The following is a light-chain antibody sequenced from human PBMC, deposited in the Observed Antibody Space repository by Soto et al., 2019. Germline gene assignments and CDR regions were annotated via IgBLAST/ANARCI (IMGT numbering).Light chain of an antibody. CDR3: QQYNNWPPDT. V-gene: IGKV3-15*01. CDR1: QSVNNN. CDR2: GAS. Sequence: EIILTQSPASLSVSPGERATLSCRASQSVNNNLSWYQQKRGQAPRLLTYGASTRATGIPGRFRGSGSGTEFTLTITGLQSEDFAVYFCQQYNNWPPDTFGQGTKLEIK. J-gene: IGKJ2*01.